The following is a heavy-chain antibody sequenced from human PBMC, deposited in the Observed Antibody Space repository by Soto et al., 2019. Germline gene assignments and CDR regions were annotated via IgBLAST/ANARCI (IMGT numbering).Heavy chain of an antibody. D-gene: IGHD3-10*01. V-gene: IGHV1-3*01. CDR2: INAGNGNT. CDR3: ARDYYGSGSYYISEYMDV. Sequence: GASVKVSCKASGYTFTSYTMHWVRQAPGQRLEWMGWINAGNGNTKYSQRFQGRVTITRDTSASTAYMELSSLRSEDTAVYYYARDYYGSGSYYISEYMDVWGQGTTVTVSS. CDR1: GYTFTSYT. J-gene: IGHJ6*02.